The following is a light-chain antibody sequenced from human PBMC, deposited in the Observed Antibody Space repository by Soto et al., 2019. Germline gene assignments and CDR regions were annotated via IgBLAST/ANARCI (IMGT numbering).Light chain of an antibody. CDR1: QSVSSSY. CDR3: QQYGSSPFT. CDR2: GAS. J-gene: IGKJ3*01. V-gene: IGKV3-20*01. Sequence: EIVLTQSPGTLSLSPGERATLSCRASQSVSSSYLAWYQQKPGQAPRLLIYGASTRATGIPDRVSGSGSGTDFTLTISRLEPEDFAVYYCQQYGSSPFTFVPGTKVDIK.